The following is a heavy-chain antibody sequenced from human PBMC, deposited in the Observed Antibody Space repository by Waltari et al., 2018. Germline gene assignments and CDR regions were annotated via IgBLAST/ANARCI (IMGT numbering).Heavy chain of an antibody. CDR2: IKEDGSEK. CDR1: GFTFSNFW. J-gene: IGHJ3*02. Sequence: EEQLVESGGGLGKPGGCVRPSCEGSGFTFSNFWIAWVRQAPGKGLAWVANIKEDGSEKYYMDSVKGRFTISRDNAKNSVYLQMNSLRAEDTAVYYCAGRIFDIWGQGTMVTVSS. CDR3: AGRIFDI. V-gene: IGHV3-7*01.